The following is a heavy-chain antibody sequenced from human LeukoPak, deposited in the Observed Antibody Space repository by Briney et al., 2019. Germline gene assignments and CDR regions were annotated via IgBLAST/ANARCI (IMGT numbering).Heavy chain of an antibody. J-gene: IGHJ6*03. D-gene: IGHD2-2*01. CDR3: ARDGIVVVPAAMEAGYYYYYMDV. Sequence: GASVKVSCKASGYTFTTYGISWVRQAPGQGLEWMGIINPSGGSTSYAQKFQGRVTMTRDTSTSTVYMELSSLRSEDTAVYYCARDGIVVVPAAMEAGYYYYYMDVWGKGTTVTVSS. V-gene: IGHV1-46*01. CDR1: GYTFTTYG. CDR2: INPSGGST.